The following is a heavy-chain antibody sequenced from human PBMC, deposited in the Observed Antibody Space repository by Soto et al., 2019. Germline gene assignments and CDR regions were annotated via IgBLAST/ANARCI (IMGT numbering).Heavy chain of an antibody. Sequence: QVQLVQSGAEVKKPGSSVKVSCKASGGTFSSYTISWVRQAPGQGLEWMGRIIPILGIANYAQKFQGRVTITADKSTSTAYMELSSLRSEDTAVYYCARRPSDITMTKNWFDPWGQGTLVTVSS. CDR2: IIPILGIA. V-gene: IGHV1-69*02. J-gene: IGHJ5*02. CDR3: ARRPSDITMTKNWFDP. D-gene: IGHD3-22*01. CDR1: GGTFSSYT.